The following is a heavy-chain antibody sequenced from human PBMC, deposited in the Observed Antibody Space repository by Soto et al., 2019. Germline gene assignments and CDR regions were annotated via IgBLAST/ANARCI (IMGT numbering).Heavy chain of an antibody. CDR1: GFTFSSYW. J-gene: IGHJ4*02. CDR3: ARAPMERMITFGGVIVIGYYFDY. V-gene: IGHV3-7*03. CDR2: IKQDGSEK. D-gene: IGHD3-16*02. Sequence: EVQLVESGGGLVQPGGSLRLSCAASGFTFSSYWMSWVRQAPGKGLEWVANIKQDGSEKYYVDSVKGRFTISRDNAKNSLYLQMNSLRAEDTAMYYCARAPMERMITFGGVIVIGYYFDYWGQGTLVTVSS.